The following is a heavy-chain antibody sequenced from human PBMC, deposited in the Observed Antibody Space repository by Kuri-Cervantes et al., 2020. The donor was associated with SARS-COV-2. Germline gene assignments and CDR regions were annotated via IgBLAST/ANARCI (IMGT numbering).Heavy chain of an antibody. V-gene: IGHV3-23*01. J-gene: IGHJ6*04. CDR1: GFSFSSYG. Sequence: GGSLRLSCAASGFSFSSYGMSWVREAPGKGLEWVAAISSGSYITHYADSVTGRFTISRDDSKNTLHLQMDSLRGEDTAVYYCAKSGSSSSSYVSRLDVWGKGTTVTVSS. D-gene: IGHD3-16*01. CDR2: ISSGSYIT. CDR3: AKSGSSSSSYVSRLDV.